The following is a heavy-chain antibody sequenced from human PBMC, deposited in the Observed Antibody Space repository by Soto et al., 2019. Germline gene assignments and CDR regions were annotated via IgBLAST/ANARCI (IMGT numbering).Heavy chain of an antibody. Sequence: QVQLVESGGGVVQPGRSLRLSCAASGFTFSSDALHWVRQAPGKGLEWVAVISYDGSNKYYADSVKGRFTISRDNSKNTLYLQMNSLRAEDTAVYYCARVGPDCSGRRCYPLASMIRHGMDVWGQGTTVTVSS. CDR2: ISYDGSNK. CDR1: GFTFSSDA. D-gene: IGHD2-15*01. CDR3: ARVGPDCSGRRCYPLASMIRHGMDV. J-gene: IGHJ6*02. V-gene: IGHV3-30-3*01.